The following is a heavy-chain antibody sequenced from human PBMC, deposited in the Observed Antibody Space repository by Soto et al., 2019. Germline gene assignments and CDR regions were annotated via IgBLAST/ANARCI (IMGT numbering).Heavy chain of an antibody. CDR2: IYHSGST. CDR3: ASVRGGYYYAMDV. Sequence: SETLSLTCTVSGGSISSSNWWSWVRQPPGKGLEWIGEIYHSGSTNYNPSLKSRVTISVDKSKNQFSLKLSSVTAADTAVYYCASVRGGYYYAMDVWGQGTTVTVYS. CDR1: GGSISSSNW. V-gene: IGHV4-4*02. D-gene: IGHD3-10*02. J-gene: IGHJ6*02.